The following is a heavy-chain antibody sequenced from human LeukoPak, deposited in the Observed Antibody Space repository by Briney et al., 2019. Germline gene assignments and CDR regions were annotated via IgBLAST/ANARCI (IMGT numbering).Heavy chain of an antibody. CDR1: GGTFSSYA. CDR3: ARGYSRQTCFDY. Sequence: SVKVSCKASGGTFSSYAISWVRQAPGQGLEWMGRIIPILGIANYAQKFQGRVTITADKSTSTAYMELSSLRSEDTAVYYCARGYSRQTCFDYWGRGTLVTVSS. V-gene: IGHV1-69*04. J-gene: IGHJ4*02. D-gene: IGHD6-13*01. CDR2: IIPILGIA.